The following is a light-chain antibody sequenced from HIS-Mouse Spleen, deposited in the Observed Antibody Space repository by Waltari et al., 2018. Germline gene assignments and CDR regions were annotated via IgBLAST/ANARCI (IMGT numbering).Light chain of an antibody. J-gene: IGLJ2*01. CDR1: ALPKQS. CDR2: EDS. V-gene: IGLV3-10*01. CDR3: YSTDSSGNHRV. Sequence: SYELTQPPSVSVSPGQTARITCSGDALPKQSAYWYQQKSGQATVLVIYEDSKRPSGIPEGFSGSSSGTMATLTISGAQVEDEADYYCYSTDSSGNHRVFGGGTKLTVL.